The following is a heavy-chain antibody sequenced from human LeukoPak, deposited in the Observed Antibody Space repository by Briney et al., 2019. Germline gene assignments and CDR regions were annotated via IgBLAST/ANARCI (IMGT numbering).Heavy chain of an antibody. CDR2: ISAGGGNA. CDR1: GLTFSRYS. CDR3: AKDAAGPEY. Sequence: GESLKISCVVSGLTFSRYSMSWVRQAPGKGLEWVSGISAGGGNAWYPDSVKGRFTISRDNSRNTLFLQMDSLRVEDTAIYYCAKDAAGPEYWGQGTRVTVSS. J-gene: IGHJ4*02. V-gene: IGHV3-23*01. D-gene: IGHD6-13*01.